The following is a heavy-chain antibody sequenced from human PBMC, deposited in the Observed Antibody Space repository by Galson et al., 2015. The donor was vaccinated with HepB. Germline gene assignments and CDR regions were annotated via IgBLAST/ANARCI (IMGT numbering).Heavy chain of an antibody. CDR2: MVPTLGTE. D-gene: IGHD2-8*01. Sequence: SVKVSCKASGGTFSSYAISWVRQAPGQGLEWMGGMVPTLGTENSAQKFQGRVTITADESTSTAYMELSSLGSEDTAVYYCARTPFGQGCTNGVCYDLGWFDPWGQGTLVTASS. CDR1: GGTFSSYA. CDR3: ARTPFGQGCTNGVCYDLGWFDP. J-gene: IGHJ5*02. V-gene: IGHV1-69*13.